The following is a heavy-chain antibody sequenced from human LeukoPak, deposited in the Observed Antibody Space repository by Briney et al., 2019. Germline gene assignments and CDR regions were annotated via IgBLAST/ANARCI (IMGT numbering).Heavy chain of an antibody. CDR1: VGSISSSSDY. Sequence: SETLSLTCTVSVGSISSSSDYWGWIRQPPGKGLEWIGGIDYSGSTYYNPSLKSRFTISVNTSKNHFNLQLSSVTAADKAVYSSARQGPQHYDIDPAVNGMDVWGQGTTVTVSS. CDR3: ARQGPQHYDIDPAVNGMDV. V-gene: IGHV4-39*01. J-gene: IGHJ6*02. CDR2: IDYSGST. D-gene: IGHD3-9*01.